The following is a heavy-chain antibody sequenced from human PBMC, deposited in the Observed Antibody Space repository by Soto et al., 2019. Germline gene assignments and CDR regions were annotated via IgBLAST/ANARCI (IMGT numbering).Heavy chain of an antibody. J-gene: IGHJ6*03. V-gene: IGHV4-59*01. CDR1: GGSISSYY. CDR3: ARCAREYSGYDYYYYYYMDV. CDR2: IYYSGST. D-gene: IGHD5-12*01. Sequence: SETLSLTCTVSGGSISSYYWSWIRQPPGKGLEWIGYIYYSGSTNYNPSLKSRVTISVDTSKNQFSLKLSSVTAADTAVYYCARCAREYSGYDYYYYYYMDVWGKGTTVTVSS.